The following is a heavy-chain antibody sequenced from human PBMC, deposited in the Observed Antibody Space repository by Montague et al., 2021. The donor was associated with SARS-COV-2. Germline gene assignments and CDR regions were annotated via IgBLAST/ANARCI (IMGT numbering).Heavy chain of an antibody. D-gene: IGHD3-22*01. J-gene: IGHJ4*02. CDR1: GGSISGYS. CDR3: ARSPGDSSGYYESFFDY. CDR2: IDCDDDK. V-gene: IGHV2-70*18. Sequence: TLSLTCTVSGGSISGYSCSWIRQPPGTALELLSLIDCDDDKYYITSLKTRLTISKYTSKTQVVLTMTNMDPVDTATYYCARSPGDSSGYYESFFDYWGQGTLVTVSS.